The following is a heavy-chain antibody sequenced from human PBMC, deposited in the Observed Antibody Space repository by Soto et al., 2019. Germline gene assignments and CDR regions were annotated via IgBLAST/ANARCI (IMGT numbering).Heavy chain of an antibody. D-gene: IGHD1-1*01. Sequence: GESLKIAGKGSGYSCTTFWMSCVLQMTGKGLEWMGRIDPRDSYVNYSPSFQGHVTISADKSISTAYLQWGSLKASDTAMYYCARLYCTTSTCDSWFDPWGQGTRVTVSS. CDR3: ARLYCTTSTCDSWFDP. CDR2: IDPRDSYV. J-gene: IGHJ5*02. CDR1: GYSCTTFW. V-gene: IGHV5-10-1*01.